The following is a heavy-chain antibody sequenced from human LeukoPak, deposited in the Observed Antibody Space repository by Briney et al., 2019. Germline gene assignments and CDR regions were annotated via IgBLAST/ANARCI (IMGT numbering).Heavy chain of an antibody. J-gene: IGHJ4*02. Sequence: GGSLRLSCAASGFTFSSYAMSWVRQAPGKGLEWVSAISGSGGSTYYADSVKGRFTIPRDNSKNTLYLQMNSLRAEDTAVYYCAKDRFVVVPAAPVFSYWGQGTLVTVSS. D-gene: IGHD2-2*01. V-gene: IGHV3-23*01. CDR1: GFTFSSYA. CDR3: AKDRFVVVPAAPVFSY. CDR2: ISGSGGST.